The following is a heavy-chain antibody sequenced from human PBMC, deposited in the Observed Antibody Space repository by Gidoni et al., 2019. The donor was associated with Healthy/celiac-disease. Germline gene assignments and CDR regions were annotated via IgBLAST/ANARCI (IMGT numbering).Heavy chain of an antibody. J-gene: IGHJ4*02. CDR3: AKALTEYSSSPWDY. D-gene: IGHD6-6*01. V-gene: IGHV3-9*01. Sequence: EVQLVESGGGLVQPARSLRLSCAASGFTFDDYAMHWVRQAPGKGLEWVSGISWNSGSIGYADSVKGRFTISRDNAKNSLYLQMNSLRAEDTALYYCAKALTEYSSSPWDYWGQGTLVTVSS. CDR1: GFTFDDYA. CDR2: ISWNSGSI.